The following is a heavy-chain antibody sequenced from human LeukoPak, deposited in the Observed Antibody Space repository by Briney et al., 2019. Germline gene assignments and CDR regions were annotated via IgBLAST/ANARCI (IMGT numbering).Heavy chain of an antibody. J-gene: IGHJ6*04. V-gene: IGHV3-30*18. Sequence: GGSLRLSCAASGFTFSSYGMHWVRQAPGKGLEWVAVISYDGSNKYYADSVKGRLTISRDNSKNTLYLQMNSLRAEDTAVYYCAKVNTVTTYYYYYGMDVWGKGTTVTVSS. CDR1: GFTFSSYG. CDR2: ISYDGSNK. CDR3: AKVNTVTTYYYYYGMDV. D-gene: IGHD4-17*01.